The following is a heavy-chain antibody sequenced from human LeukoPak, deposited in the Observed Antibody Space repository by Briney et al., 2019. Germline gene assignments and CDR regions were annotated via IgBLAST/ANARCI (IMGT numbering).Heavy chain of an antibody. D-gene: IGHD5-12*01. J-gene: IGHJ4*02. CDR1: GFTFSSYG. CDR3: AKSRGYSDY. V-gene: IGHV3-30*18. Sequence: GRSLRLSCAASGFTFSSYGMHWVRQAPGKGLEWVAVISYDGSNKYYADSVKGRFTISRDNSKNTLYLQMNSLRAEDTAVYYCAKSRGYSDYWGQGTLVTVSS. CDR2: ISYDGSNK.